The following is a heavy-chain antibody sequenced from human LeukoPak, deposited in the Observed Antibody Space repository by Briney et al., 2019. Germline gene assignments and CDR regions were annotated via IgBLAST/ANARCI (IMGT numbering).Heavy chain of an antibody. CDR2: IYYTGST. Sequence: SETLSLTCTVSGDSIGYYYWSWIRQPPGKGLEWIGYIYYTGSTNYNPSLKSRVTISVDKSKNQFSLKLSSVTAADTAVYYCARDRRYYDSSGYIRGFDYWGQGTLVTVPS. D-gene: IGHD3-22*01. CDR1: GDSIGYYY. J-gene: IGHJ4*02. CDR3: ARDRRYYDSSGYIRGFDY. V-gene: IGHV4-59*12.